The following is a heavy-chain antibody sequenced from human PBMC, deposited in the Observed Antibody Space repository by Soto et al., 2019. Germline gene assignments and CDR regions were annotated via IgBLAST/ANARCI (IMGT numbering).Heavy chain of an antibody. CDR2: MNPNSGNT. CDR1: GYTFTSYD. D-gene: IGHD1-26*01. V-gene: IGHV1-8*01. CDR3: ARGRRSKRGSSYYYYYYMDV. Sequence: ASVKVSCKASGYTFTSYDINWVRQATGQGLEWMGWMNPNSGNTGYAQKFQGRVTMTRNTSISTAYMGLSSLRSEDTAVYYWARGRRSKRGSSYYYYYYMDVWGKGTTVTVSS. J-gene: IGHJ6*03.